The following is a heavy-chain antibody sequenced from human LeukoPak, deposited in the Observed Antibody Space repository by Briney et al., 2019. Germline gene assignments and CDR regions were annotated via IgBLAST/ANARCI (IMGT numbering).Heavy chain of an antibody. Sequence: PGGSLRLSCAASGFTFSDYYMSWIRQAPGKGLEWISYISSRSSTIYYADSVKGRFTISRDNAMNSLYLQMNSPRAEDTAVYYCARRTYYYDSSGYYEDYWGQGTLVTVSS. CDR1: GFTFSDYY. J-gene: IGHJ4*02. CDR3: ARRTYYYDSSGYYEDY. V-gene: IGHV3-11*04. CDR2: ISSRSSTI. D-gene: IGHD3-22*01.